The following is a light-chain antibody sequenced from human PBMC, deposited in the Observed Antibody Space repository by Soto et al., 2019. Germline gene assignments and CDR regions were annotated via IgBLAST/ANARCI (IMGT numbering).Light chain of an antibody. V-gene: IGKV1-17*01. Sequence: DIQMTQSPSSLSASVGDRATITCRASQTSRNDLGWYQQEPAKAPKRLIYATSRSQSGVPARFSSSGSGTEFALTISSLQPEDSATYYCLQHNTYPRTFGQGTKVDIK. CDR2: ATS. CDR3: LQHNTYPRT. CDR1: QTSRND. J-gene: IGKJ1*01.